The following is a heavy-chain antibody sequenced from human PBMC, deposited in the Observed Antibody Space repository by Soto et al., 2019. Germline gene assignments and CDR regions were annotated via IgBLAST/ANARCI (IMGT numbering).Heavy chain of an antibody. CDR1: GFTFSDYY. CDR3: TRVGGSSGWQCGVEV. J-gene: IGHJ6*02. CDR2: NSNKANSYTT. D-gene: IGHD6-19*01. V-gene: IGHV3-72*01. Sequence: EVQLVESVGGLVQPGGSLRRSCAASGFTFSDYYMDWVRQAPGTGLEWVGRNSNKANSYTTEYAASVQGRFTLSRDESKNSLYLPMNGLNTADTAMYYCTRVGGSSGWQCGVEVWGQGTAVTVSS.